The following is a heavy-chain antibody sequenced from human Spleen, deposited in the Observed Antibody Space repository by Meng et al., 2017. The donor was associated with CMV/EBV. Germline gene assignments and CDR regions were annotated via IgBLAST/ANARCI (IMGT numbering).Heavy chain of an antibody. Sequence: GESLKISCAASGFAFNAYTMSWVRQAPGKGLEWVSSISSSSSYIYYADSVKGRFTISRDNAKNSLYLQMNSLRAEDTAVYYYARDVRAAAAALDYYYYGMDVWGQGTTVTVSS. D-gene: IGHD6-13*01. V-gene: IGHV3-21*01. CDR2: ISSSSSYI. CDR1: GFAFNAYT. CDR3: ARDVRAAAAALDYYYYGMDV. J-gene: IGHJ6*02.